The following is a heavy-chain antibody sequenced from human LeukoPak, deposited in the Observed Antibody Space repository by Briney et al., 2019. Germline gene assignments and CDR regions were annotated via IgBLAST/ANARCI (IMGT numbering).Heavy chain of an antibody. CDR2: IYSGGGT. CDR3: ARSKLDSGSYLGVVSYYYYGMDV. V-gene: IGHV3-53*01. CDR1: GFTVSSNY. D-gene: IGHD1-26*01. J-gene: IGHJ6*02. Sequence: GGSLRLSCAASGFTVSSNYMSWVRQAPGKGLEWVSVIYSGGGTYYADSVKGRFTISRDNSKNTLYLQMNSLRAEDTAVYYCARSKLDSGSYLGVVSYYYYGMDVWGQGTTVTVSS.